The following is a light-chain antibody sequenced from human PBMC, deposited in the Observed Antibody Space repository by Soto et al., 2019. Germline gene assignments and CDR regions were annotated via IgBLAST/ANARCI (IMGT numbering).Light chain of an antibody. CDR3: QQYRSSQWT. V-gene: IGKV3-20*01. CDR1: QSVSSSY. CDR2: GAS. Sequence: EIVLTQSPGTLSLSPGERATHSCRASQSVSSSYLAWYQQKPGQAPRLLIYGASSRATGIPDRFSGSGSGTDFTLTISRLVSEDFAFYYCQQYRSSQWTFGQGIKVDIK. J-gene: IGKJ1*01.